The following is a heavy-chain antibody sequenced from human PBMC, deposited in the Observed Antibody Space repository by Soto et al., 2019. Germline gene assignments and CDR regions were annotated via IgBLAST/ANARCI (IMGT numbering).Heavy chain of an antibody. CDR1: GFTFSSYS. CDR3: ARAYDYGDYPTRRGGMDV. J-gene: IGHJ6*02. D-gene: IGHD4-17*01. Sequence: GGSLRLSCAASGFTFSSYSMNWVRQAPGKGLEWVSSISSSSSYIYYADSVKGRFTISRDNAKNSLYLQMNSLRAEDTAVYYFARAYDYGDYPTRRGGMDVWGQGTTVTVSS. V-gene: IGHV3-21*01. CDR2: ISSSSSYI.